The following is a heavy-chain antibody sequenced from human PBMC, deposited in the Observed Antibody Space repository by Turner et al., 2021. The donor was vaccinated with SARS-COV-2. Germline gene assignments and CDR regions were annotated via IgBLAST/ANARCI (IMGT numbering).Heavy chain of an antibody. V-gene: IGHV4-39*01. J-gene: IGHJ6*02. CDR3: ATSTVAGTELNYYGMDV. CDR1: GGSISSSSYY. D-gene: IGHD6-13*01. Sequence: LPLQESGPGLVKPSETLSLTCTVSGGSISSSSYYWGWIRQPPGKGLEWIGSIYYSGSTYYNPSLKSRVTISVDTSKNQFSLKLSSVTAADTAVYYCATSTVAGTELNYYGMDVWGQGTTVTVSS. CDR2: IYYSGST.